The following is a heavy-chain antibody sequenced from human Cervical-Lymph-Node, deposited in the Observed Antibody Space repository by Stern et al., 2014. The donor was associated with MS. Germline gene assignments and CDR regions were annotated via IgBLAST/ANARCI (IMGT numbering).Heavy chain of an antibody. Sequence: QVQLQESGPGLVKPSETLSVTCTVSGGSISSYYWSWIRQPPGKGLEWIGYIYYSGSTNYNPSLKSRVTISVDTSKNQFSLKLSSVTAADTAVYYCARVGVVTQYYFDYWGQGTLVTVSS. CDR3: ARVGVVTQYYFDY. J-gene: IGHJ4*02. D-gene: IGHD4-23*01. CDR1: GGSISSYY. V-gene: IGHV4-59*01. CDR2: IYYSGST.